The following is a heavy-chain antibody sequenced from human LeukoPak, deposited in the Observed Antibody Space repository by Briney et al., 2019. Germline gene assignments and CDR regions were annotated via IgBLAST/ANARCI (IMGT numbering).Heavy chain of an antibody. J-gene: IGHJ4*02. V-gene: IGHV3-23*01. CDR3: AKANGAIFGVAGYFDY. D-gene: IGHD3-3*02. CDR2: ISGSGGST. CDR1: GFTFSSYG. Sequence: PGGSLRLSCAASGFTFSSYGMSWVRQAPGKGLEWVSAISGSGGSTYYADSVKGRFTISRDNSKNTLDLQMNSLRAEDTAVYYCAKANGAIFGVAGYFDYWGQGTLVTVSS.